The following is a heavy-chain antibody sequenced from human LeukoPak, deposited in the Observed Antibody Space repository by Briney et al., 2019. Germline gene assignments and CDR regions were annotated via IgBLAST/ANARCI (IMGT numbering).Heavy chain of an antibody. D-gene: IGHD1-7*01. CDR2: IYPGDSDT. CDR1: GYRFTDYW. CDR3: ARGAAGTIPDYYYFGMDV. J-gene: IGHJ6*02. Sequence: GESPKISCKGSGYRFTDYWIGWVRQMPGKGLEWMGIIYPGDSDTRYSPSFQGQVTISADKSINTAHLQWSSLKASDTAMYYCARGAAGTIPDYYYFGMDVWGQGTTVTVSS. V-gene: IGHV5-51*01.